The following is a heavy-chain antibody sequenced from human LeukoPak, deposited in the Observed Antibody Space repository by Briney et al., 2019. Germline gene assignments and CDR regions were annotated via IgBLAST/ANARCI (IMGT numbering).Heavy chain of an antibody. V-gene: IGHV7-4-1*02. CDR2: INTNTGNP. J-gene: IGHJ5*02. CDR1: GYTFTSYA. Sequence: ASVKVSCKASGYTFTSYAMNWVRQAPGQGLEWMGWINTNTGNPTYAQGFTGRFVFSLDTSVSTAYLQISSLKAEDTAVYYCASVFAGVAAAGDPHNWFDPWGQGTLVTVSS. D-gene: IGHD6-13*01. CDR3: ASVFAGVAAAGDPHNWFDP.